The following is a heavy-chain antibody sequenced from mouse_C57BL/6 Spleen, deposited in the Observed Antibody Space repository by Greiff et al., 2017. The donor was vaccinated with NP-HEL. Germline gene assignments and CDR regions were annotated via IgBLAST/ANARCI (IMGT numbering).Heavy chain of an antibody. CDR3: ARGLDGYYERGAMDY. CDR1: GYTFTSYW. J-gene: IGHJ4*01. V-gene: IGHV1-55*01. CDR2: IYPGSGST. D-gene: IGHD2-3*01. Sequence: QVQLQQPGAELVKPGASVKMSCKASGYTFTSYWITWVKQRPGQGLEWIGDIYPGSGSTNYNEKFKSKATLTVDTSSSTAYMQLSSLTSEDSAVYYCARGLDGYYERGAMDYWGQGTSVTVSS.